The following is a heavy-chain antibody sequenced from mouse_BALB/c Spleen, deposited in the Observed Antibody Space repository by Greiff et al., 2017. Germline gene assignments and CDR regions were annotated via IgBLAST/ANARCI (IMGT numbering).Heavy chain of an antibody. CDR1: GYTFTSYW. D-gene: IGHD1-2*01. CDR2: INPSTGYT. CDR3: ARRDYGYDY. Sequence: VQLQQSGAELAKPGASVKMSCKASGYTFTSYWMHWVKQRPGQGLEWIGYINPSTGYTEYNQKFKDKATLTADKSSSTAYMQLSSLTSEDSAVYYCARRDYGYDYWGQGTTLTVSS. V-gene: IGHV1-7*01. J-gene: IGHJ2*01.